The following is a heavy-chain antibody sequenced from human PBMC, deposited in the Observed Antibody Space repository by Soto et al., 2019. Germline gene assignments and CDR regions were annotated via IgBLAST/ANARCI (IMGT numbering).Heavy chain of an antibody. CDR2: ISGSGGST. J-gene: IGHJ4*02. Sequence: EVQLLESGGGLVQPGGSLRLSCAASGFTFSSYAMSWVRQAPGKGLEWVSAISGSGGSTYYADSVKGRFTISRDNSKNPPSLQLNSLRAEDRALYYCAKDHPPMVREVFDYWGQGTLVTVSS. CDR1: GFTFSSYA. V-gene: IGHV3-23*01. D-gene: IGHD3-10*01. CDR3: AKDHPPMVREVFDY.